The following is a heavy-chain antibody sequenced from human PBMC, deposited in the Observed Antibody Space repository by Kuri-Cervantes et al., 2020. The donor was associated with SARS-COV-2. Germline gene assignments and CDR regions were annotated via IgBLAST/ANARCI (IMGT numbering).Heavy chain of an antibody. CDR2: IYYSGST. CDR1: GGSISSYY. Sequence: SETLSLTYTVSGGSISSYYWSWIRQPPGKGLEWIGYIYYSGSTNYNPSLKSRVTISVDTSKNQFSLKLSSVTAADTAVYYCARELGLTTVNWFDPWGQGTLVTVSS. V-gene: IGHV4-59*01. D-gene: IGHD4-17*01. J-gene: IGHJ5*02. CDR3: ARELGLTTVNWFDP.